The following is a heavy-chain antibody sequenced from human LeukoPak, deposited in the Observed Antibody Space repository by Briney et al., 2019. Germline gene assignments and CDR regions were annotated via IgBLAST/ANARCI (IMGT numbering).Heavy chain of an antibody. D-gene: IGHD6-13*01. V-gene: IGHV1-24*01. J-gene: IGHJ4*02. Sequence: GASVKVSCKVSGNTLTELTMHWVRQAPGRGLEWMGGVELEDGETIYAQKFQGRVTMTADTSTDTVVMDLRSLGSEDTAMYYCATSAQQSGFDYWGQGTLVTVSS. CDR2: VELEDGET. CDR1: GNTLTELT. CDR3: ATSAQQSGFDY.